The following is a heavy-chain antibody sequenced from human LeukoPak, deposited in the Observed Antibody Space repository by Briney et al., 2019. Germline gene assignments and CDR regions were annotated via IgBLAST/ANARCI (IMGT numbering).Heavy chain of an antibody. D-gene: IGHD3-10*01. J-gene: IGHJ6*02. V-gene: IGHV3-64D*06. CDR2: ISSNGGST. CDR1: GFTFSSYA. Sequence: GGSLRLSCSASGFTFSSYAMHWVRQAPGKGLEYVSAISSNGGSTYYADSVKGRFTISRDNSKNTLYLQMSSLRAEDTAVYYCALSRECHPLDGMDVWGQGTTVTVSS. CDR3: ALSRECHPLDGMDV.